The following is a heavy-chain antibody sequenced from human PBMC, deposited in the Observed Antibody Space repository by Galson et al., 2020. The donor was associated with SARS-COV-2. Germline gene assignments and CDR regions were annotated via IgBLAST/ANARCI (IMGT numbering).Heavy chain of an antibody. CDR3: ARDVGDSSGYGDF. CDR2: IYLTGTT. CDR1: GHSVNSAYY. V-gene: IGHV4-38-2*02. J-gene: IGHJ4*02. Sequence: PSETLSLTCDVSGHSVNSAYYWGWIRQPPGKGPEWLGSIYLTGTTRYNPSLEGRVTISIDKSKNQFSLRVNSVTAADTAVYYCARDVGDSSGYGDFWGQGILVTVSS. D-gene: IGHD3-22*01.